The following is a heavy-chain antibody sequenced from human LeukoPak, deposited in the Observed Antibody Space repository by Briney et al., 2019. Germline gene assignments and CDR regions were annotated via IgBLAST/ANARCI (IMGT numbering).Heavy chain of an antibody. J-gene: IGHJ5*02. CDR2: ISYDGSNK. CDR1: GFTFSSYG. CDR3: ARDRHYYGSGSENWFDP. V-gene: IGHV3-30*01. D-gene: IGHD3-10*01. Sequence: GGSLRLSCAASGFTFSSYGMDWVRQAPGKGREWVAVISYDGSNKYYADSVKGRFTISRDNSKNTLYLQMNSLRAEDTAVYYCARDRHYYGSGSENWFDPWGQGTLVTVSS.